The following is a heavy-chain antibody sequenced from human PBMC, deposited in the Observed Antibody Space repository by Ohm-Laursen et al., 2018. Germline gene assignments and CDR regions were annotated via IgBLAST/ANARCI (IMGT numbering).Heavy chain of an antibody. CDR2: IGTSGSSST. Sequence: GSLRLSCAAPGFTFSTYAMTWVRQAPGKGLEWVSAIGTSGSSSTYYADSVKGRFTISKDNSKNTLYLQMNSLRAEDTALYYCTKAYGVRVEAGIASFDFWGQGTLVTVSS. CDR3: TKAYGVRVEAGIASFDF. CDR1: GFTFSTYA. J-gene: IGHJ4*02. D-gene: IGHD2-15*01. V-gene: IGHV3-23*01.